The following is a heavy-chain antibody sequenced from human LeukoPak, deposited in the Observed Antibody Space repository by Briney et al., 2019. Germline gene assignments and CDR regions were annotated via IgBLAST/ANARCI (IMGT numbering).Heavy chain of an antibody. J-gene: IGHJ4*02. CDR1: GYTSTSYG. V-gene: IGHV1-18*01. CDR3: ARVSCSSTSCLSIDDY. CDR2: ISAYNGNT. Sequence: GASVKVSCKASGYTSTSYGISWVRQAPGQGLEWMGWISAYNGNTNYAQKLQGRVTMTTDTSTSTAYMELRSLRSDDTAVYYCARVSCSSTSCLSIDDYWGQGTLVTVSS. D-gene: IGHD2-2*01.